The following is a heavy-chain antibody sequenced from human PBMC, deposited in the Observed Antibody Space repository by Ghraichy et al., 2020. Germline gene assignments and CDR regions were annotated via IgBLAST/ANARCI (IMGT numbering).Heavy chain of an antibody. J-gene: IGHJ4*02. CDR2: ISYDGSNK. Sequence: GGSLRLSCAASGFTFSSYGMHWVRQAPGKGLEWVAVISYDGSNKYYADSVKGRFTISRDNSKNTLYLQMNSLRAEDTAVYYCAKGSITLRYWGQGTLVTVSS. CDR1: GFTFSSYG. CDR3: AKGSITLRY. D-gene: IGHD3-3*02. V-gene: IGHV3-30*18.